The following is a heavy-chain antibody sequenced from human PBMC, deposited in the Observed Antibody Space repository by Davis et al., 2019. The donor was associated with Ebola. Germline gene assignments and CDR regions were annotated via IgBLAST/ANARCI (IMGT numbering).Heavy chain of an antibody. CDR3: VTDEVGSITVPFSS. J-gene: IGHJ5*02. Sequence: ASVKVSCKVSGYTFTDSYMHWVQQAPGRGLEWMGLIDPEDDKTIYAEKFQGRVTLTADTSTDTAYMELTSLRSGDTAVYYCVTDEVGSITVPFSSWGQGTLVTVSS. V-gene: IGHV1-69-2*01. CDR2: IDPEDDKT. D-gene: IGHD1-14*01. CDR1: GYTFTDSY.